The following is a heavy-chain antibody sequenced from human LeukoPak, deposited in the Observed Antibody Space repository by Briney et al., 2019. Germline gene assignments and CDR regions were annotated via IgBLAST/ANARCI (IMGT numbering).Heavy chain of an antibody. V-gene: IGHV4-34*01. CDR2: INHSGYT. CDR3: TRMTTGHDY. CDR1: GVSFDDYY. J-gene: IGHJ4*02. Sequence: PSETLSLTCAVSGVSFDDYYWGWVRQTPGKGLEWIGEINHSGYTNDSPSLKGRVTLSIDTSRKQFSLNLRSVTVADAGIYYCTRMTTGHDYWGQGTLVTVSS. D-gene: IGHD4-17*01.